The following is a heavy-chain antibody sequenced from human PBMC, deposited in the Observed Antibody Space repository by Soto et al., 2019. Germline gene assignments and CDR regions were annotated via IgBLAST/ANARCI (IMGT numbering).Heavy chain of an antibody. Sequence: QVQLQESGPGLVKPSQTLSLTCTVSGGSISSGGYYWSWIRQHPGKGLEWIGYIYYIGSTYYNPSLKSRVTISVDTSKNQFSLKLSSVTAADTAVYYCARVELGSGSFYFDYWGQGTLVTVSS. D-gene: IGHD3-10*01. J-gene: IGHJ4*02. CDR2: IYYIGST. CDR3: ARVELGSGSFYFDY. V-gene: IGHV4-31*03. CDR1: GGSISSGGYY.